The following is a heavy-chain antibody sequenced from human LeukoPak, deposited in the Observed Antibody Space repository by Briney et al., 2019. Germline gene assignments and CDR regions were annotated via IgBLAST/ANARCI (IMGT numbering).Heavy chain of an antibody. V-gene: IGHV4-34*01. D-gene: IGHD6-6*01. CDR2: INHSGST. CDR1: GGSFSGYY. J-gene: IGHJ4*02. Sequence: NTSETLSLTCAVYGGSFSGYYWSWIRQPPGKGLEWIGEINHSGSTNYNPSLKSRVTISVDTSKNQFSLKLSSVTAADTAVYYCARAGIAARSFDYWGQGTLVTVSS. CDR3: ARAGIAARSFDY.